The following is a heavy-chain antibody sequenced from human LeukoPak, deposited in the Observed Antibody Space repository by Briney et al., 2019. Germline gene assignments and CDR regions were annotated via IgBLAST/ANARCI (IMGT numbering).Heavy chain of an antibody. V-gene: IGHV3-48*03. CDR2: MSGSGSTI. J-gene: IGHJ4*02. D-gene: IGHD2-8*01. Sequence: GGSLRLSCAVSGFTFINYEMTWVRQAPGKGLEWVSYMSGSGSTIYYADSVKGRFTISRDNAKNSLYLQMNSLRAEDTAVYYCARMFTNYGLAFDSWGQGTLVTVSS. CDR1: GFTFINYE. CDR3: ARMFTNYGLAFDS.